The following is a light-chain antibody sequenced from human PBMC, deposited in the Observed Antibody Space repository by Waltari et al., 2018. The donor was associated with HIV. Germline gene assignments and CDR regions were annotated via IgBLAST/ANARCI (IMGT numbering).Light chain of an antibody. Sequence: QSVLTQPPSVSGAPGQRVTISCTGTRSNIGANYAVQWYQQLPGTAPKLLIYANTNWPSGVPDRFSGSKSGTSVSLAITGLQAEDEADYYCQSYDSSLSGSIFGGGTKLTVL. J-gene: IGLJ2*01. CDR1: RSNIGANYA. CDR2: ANT. CDR3: QSYDSSLSGSI. V-gene: IGLV1-40*01.